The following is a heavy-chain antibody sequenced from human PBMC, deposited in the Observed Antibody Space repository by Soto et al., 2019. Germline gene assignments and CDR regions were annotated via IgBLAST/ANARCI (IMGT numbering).Heavy chain of an antibody. D-gene: IGHD2-15*01. Sequence: ASVKVSCKASGYTFTDYYIHWVRQAPGQGLEWMGWINPNSGGTHYAQNFQGRVTVTRDTSISTAYMELSSLTSDDTAVFYCARSAATIGRDFADYWGQGTPVTVSS. CDR2: INPNSGGT. V-gene: IGHV1-2*02. CDR3: ARSAATIGRDFADY. J-gene: IGHJ4*02. CDR1: GYTFTDYY.